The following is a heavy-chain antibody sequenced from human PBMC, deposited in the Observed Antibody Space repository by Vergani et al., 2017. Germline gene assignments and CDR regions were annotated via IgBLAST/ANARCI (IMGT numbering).Heavy chain of an antibody. CDR3: ARVGVDDYYYYYMDV. J-gene: IGHJ6*03. D-gene: IGHD3-16*01. CDR2: IYYSGST. Sequence: QVQLQESGPGLVKPSQTLSLTCTVSGGSISSGGYYWSWIRQHPGKGLEWIGYIYYSGSTYYNPSLKSRVTISVDTSKNQFSLKLSSVTAADTAVYYCARVGVDDYYYYYMDVWGKGTTVTVSS. V-gene: IGHV4-31*03. CDR1: GGSISSGGYY.